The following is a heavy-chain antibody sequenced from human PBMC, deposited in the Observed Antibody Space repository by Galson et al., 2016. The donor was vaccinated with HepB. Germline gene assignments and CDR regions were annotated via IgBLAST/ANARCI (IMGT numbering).Heavy chain of an antibody. D-gene: IGHD6-19*01. CDR2: IWSDRSNP. CDR1: GFTFSRSG. V-gene: IGHV3-33*01. Sequence: SLRLSCAVSGFTFSRSGMHWVRQAPGKGLEWVAVIWSDRSNPYYADSVQGRFTISRDNSKNTLFLQMNSLRAEDTAVYFCARDPHASGWAAYYFDAWGQGTLVTVSS. J-gene: IGHJ5*02. CDR3: ARDPHASGWAAYYFDA.